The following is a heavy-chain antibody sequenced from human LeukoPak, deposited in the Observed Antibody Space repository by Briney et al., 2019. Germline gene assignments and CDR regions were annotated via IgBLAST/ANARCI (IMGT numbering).Heavy chain of an antibody. V-gene: IGHV4-59*01. D-gene: IGHD3-9*01. Sequence: SETLSLTCTVSGDSIRSYYWSWIRQPPGKGLEWIGYIYYSGSTNYNPSLKSRVTISVDTSKNQFSLKLSSLTSADTAVYYCARGLPYYDILTGYYIREFDYWGQGALVTVSS. CDR3: ARGLPYYDILTGYYIREFDY. CDR1: GDSIRSYY. J-gene: IGHJ4*02. CDR2: IYYSGST.